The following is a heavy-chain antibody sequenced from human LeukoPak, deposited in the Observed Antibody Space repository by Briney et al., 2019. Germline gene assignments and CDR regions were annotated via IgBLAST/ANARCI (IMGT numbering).Heavy chain of an antibody. V-gene: IGHV3-74*01. CDR3: ASDRVTTAY. D-gene: IGHD4-17*01. CDR2: INSDGTTT. J-gene: IGHJ4*02. Sequence: GGSLRLSCAASGFTFSTYWMHWVRQGPGKGLVWVSRINSDGTTTNYADSVKGRFTISRDNAKNTLYLQMNSLRAEDTAVYYCASDRVTTAYWGQGTLVTVSS. CDR1: GFTFSTYW.